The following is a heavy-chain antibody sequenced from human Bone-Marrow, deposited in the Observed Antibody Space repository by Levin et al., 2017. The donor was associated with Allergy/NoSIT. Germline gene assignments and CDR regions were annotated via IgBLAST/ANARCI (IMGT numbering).Heavy chain of an antibody. D-gene: IGHD3-16*01. CDR2: ISGSGGST. CDR1: GFTFSKYA. J-gene: IGHJ4*01. CDR3: ARDGGRRNQFLSFLNQ. Sequence: GGSLRLSCEASGFTFSKYAMNWVRQAPGKGLEWVSGISGSGGSTYFADSVKGRFSISRDNSNSTLFLHLNSVRVEDAATYFCARDGGRRNQFLSFLNQWGRGTLVTVSS. V-gene: IGHV3-23*01.